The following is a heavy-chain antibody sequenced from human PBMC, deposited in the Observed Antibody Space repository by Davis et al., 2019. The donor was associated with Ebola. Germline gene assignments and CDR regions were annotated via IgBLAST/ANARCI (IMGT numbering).Heavy chain of an antibody. Sequence: PGGSLRLSCAASGFTFSSYAMSWVRQAPGKGLEWVSSISSSSSYIYYADSVKGRFTISRDNAKNSLYLQMNSLRAEDTAVYYCARDSGGYLFDYWGQGTLVTVSS. CDR1: GFTFSSYA. CDR3: ARDSGGYLFDY. V-gene: IGHV3-21*01. J-gene: IGHJ4*02. CDR2: ISSSSSYI. D-gene: IGHD3-16*01.